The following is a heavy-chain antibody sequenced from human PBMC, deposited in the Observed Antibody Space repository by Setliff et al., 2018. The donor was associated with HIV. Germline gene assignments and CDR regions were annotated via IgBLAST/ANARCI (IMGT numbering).Heavy chain of an antibody. Sequence: GGSLRLSCAASGFTFSSYWMSWVRQAPGKGLECVAKIKKDGSEKNYVDSVKGRFTISRDNAKNSLYLQMNSLRAEDTAVYYCVPSGSYLWGRGTMVTVSS. J-gene: IGHJ3*01. D-gene: IGHD1-26*01. CDR1: GFTFSSYW. CDR2: IKKDGSEK. CDR3: VPSGSYL. V-gene: IGHV3-7*03.